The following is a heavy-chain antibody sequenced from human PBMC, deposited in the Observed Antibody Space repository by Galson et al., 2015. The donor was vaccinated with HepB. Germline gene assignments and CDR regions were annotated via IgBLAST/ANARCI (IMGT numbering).Heavy chain of an antibody. J-gene: IGHJ6*02. CDR3: AAQGVVAATRYYYYGMDV. CDR1: GYTFTSYY. CDR2: INPSGGST. V-gene: IGHV1-46*04. Sequence: SVKVSCKASGYTFTSYYMHWVRQAPGRGLEWMGIINPSGGSTSYAQKLQGRVTMTRDTSTSTVYMELSSLRSEDTAVYYCAAQGVVAATRYYYYGMDVWGQGTTVTVSS. D-gene: IGHD2-15*01.